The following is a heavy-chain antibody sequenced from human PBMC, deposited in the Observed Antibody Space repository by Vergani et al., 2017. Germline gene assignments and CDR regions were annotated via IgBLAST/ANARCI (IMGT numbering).Heavy chain of an antibody. Sequence: QVQLVESGGGLVKPGGSLRLSCAASEFTFSDYYMSWIRQPPGKGLEWVSYISSSTIYTNYADSVKGRFTISRDNAKSSLYLQMNSLRAEDTAVYYCARNDGDYVYYLDVWGQGTTVTVSS. D-gene: IGHD4-17*01. V-gene: IGHV3-11*06. CDR3: ARNDGDYVYYLDV. CDR2: ISSSTIYT. J-gene: IGHJ6*02. CDR1: EFTFSDYY.